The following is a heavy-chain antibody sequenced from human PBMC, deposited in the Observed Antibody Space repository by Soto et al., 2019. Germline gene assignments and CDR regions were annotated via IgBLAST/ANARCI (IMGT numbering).Heavy chain of an antibody. J-gene: IGHJ5*02. V-gene: IGHV4-31*03. CDR2: IYYSGST. Sequence: SETLSLTCTVSGGSISSGGYYWSWIRQHPGKGLEWIGYIYYSGSTYYNPSLKSRVTISVDTSKNQFSLKLSSVTAADSAVYYCARVFSDSSSFFDPWGQGTLVTVSS. D-gene: IGHD6-13*01. CDR3: ARVFSDSSSFFDP. CDR1: GGSISSGGYY.